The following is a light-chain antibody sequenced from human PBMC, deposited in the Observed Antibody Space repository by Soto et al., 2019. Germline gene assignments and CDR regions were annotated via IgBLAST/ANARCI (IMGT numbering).Light chain of an antibody. CDR2: NDD. J-gene: IGLJ3*02. CDR3: AGWDDSLLGPV. V-gene: IGLV1-44*01. CDR1: SSGLEIKI. Sequence: QSVLTQPPSASGTPGQRVTITSSGSSSGLEIKILNWYQHIPGKAPKLLIYNDDQRPSGVPDRFSGSRSGTSASLVIAGLRSEDEAEYYCAGWDDSLLGPVFGGGTQRTVL.